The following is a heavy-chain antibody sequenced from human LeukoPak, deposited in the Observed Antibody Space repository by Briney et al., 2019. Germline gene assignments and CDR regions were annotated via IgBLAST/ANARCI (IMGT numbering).Heavy chain of an antibody. CDR3: TRDRVGLWWFN. D-gene: IGHD2-21*01. J-gene: IGHJ4*02. V-gene: IGHV3-49*03. CDR1: GSTSGDDA. Sequence: GGSLRLSCAASGSTSGDDALNWFRQAPGKGLEWVGFIRSKTYGGTTEYAASVKGRFTISRDDSKSIAYLQMNSLKTEDTAVYYCTRDRVGLWWFNWGQGTLVTVSS. CDR2: IRSKTYGGTT.